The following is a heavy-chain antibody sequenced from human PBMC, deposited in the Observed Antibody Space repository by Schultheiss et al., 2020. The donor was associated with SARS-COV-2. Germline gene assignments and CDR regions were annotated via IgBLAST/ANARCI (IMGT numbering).Heavy chain of an antibody. J-gene: IGHJ4*02. Sequence: GGSLRLSCAASGFIFSDYAMNWVRQAPGKGLEWVSHISSTSSTIYYADSVKGRFTISRDNAKNSLYLQMTSLRAEDTAVYYCARAMGSSYSFDFWGQGTLVTVSS. V-gene: IGHV3-48*01. CDR1: GFIFSDYA. D-gene: IGHD6-6*01. CDR3: ARAMGSSYSFDF. CDR2: ISSTSSTI.